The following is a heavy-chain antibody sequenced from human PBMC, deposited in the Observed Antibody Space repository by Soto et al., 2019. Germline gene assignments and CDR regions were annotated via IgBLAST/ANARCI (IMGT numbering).Heavy chain of an antibody. J-gene: IGHJ4*02. CDR1: GGSFSGYY. D-gene: IGHD6-6*01. Sequence: PSETLSLTCAVYGGSFSGYYWSWIRQPPGKGLEWIGEINHSGSTNYNPSLKSRVTISVDTSKNQFSLKLSSVTAADTAVYYCARGLRSSSSGRDFDYWGQGTLVTVSS. CDR2: INHSGST. CDR3: ARGLRSSSSGRDFDY. V-gene: IGHV4-34*01.